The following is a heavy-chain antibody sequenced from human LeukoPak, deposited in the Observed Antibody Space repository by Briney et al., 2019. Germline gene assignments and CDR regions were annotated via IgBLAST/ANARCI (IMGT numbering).Heavy chain of an antibody. J-gene: IGHJ6*03. CDR1: GGPISSYY. Sequence: NPSETLSLTCTVSGGPISSYYWSWIRQPPGKAREGVGYIYYSGSTNYHHSLKSRVTISVDTSKNQFSLKLSSVTAADTAVYYCARGVTGPYYYYYYMDVWGKGTTVTVSS. CDR3: ARGVTGPYYYYYYMDV. CDR2: IYYSGST. D-gene: IGHD2-8*02. V-gene: IGHV4-59*01.